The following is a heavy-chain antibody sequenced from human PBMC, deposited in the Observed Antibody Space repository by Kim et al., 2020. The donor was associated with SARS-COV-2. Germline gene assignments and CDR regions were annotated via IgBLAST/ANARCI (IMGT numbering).Heavy chain of an antibody. D-gene: IGHD3-22*01. CDR1: GFTFSSHV. J-gene: IGHJ4*01. Sequence: GGSLRLSCAASGFTFSSHVMTWVRQAPGKGLEWVSSLSGTGNSAYYADSVKGRFTISSDNSKNTLYLQLNSLRAEDTAVYYRAKSRFHYSDSTFFLVYWG. V-gene: IGHV3-23*01. CDR2: LSGTGNSA. CDR3: AKSRFHYSDSTFFLVY.